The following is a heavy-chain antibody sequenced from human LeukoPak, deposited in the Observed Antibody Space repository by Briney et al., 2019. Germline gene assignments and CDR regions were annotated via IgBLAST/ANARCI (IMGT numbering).Heavy chain of an antibody. CDR1: GFTFSSYA. CDR3: ARIYCTTANRVRWCTWY. V-gene: IGHV3-30-3*01. Sequence: GRSLRLSCAASGFTFSSYAMHWVRQAPGKGLEWVAVISYDGSNKYYADSVKGRFTISRDNSKNTLYLQMNSLRAEDTAVYYCARIYCTTANRVRWCTWYWGQGTLVTVSS. D-gene: IGHD2-8*01. J-gene: IGHJ4*02. CDR2: ISYDGSNK.